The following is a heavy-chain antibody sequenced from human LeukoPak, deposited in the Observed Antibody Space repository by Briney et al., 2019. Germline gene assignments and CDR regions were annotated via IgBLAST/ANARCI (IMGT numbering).Heavy chain of an antibody. V-gene: IGHV1-2*02. Sequence: ASVKVSCKASGYTFTGYYMHWVRQAPGQGLEWMGWINPNSDGTNYAQKFQGRVTMTRDTSISTAYMELSRLRSDDTAVYYCARVTTGTTGAFDIWGQGTMVTVSS. CDR1: GYTFTGYY. J-gene: IGHJ3*02. CDR2: INPNSDGT. CDR3: ARVTTGTTGAFDI. D-gene: IGHD1-1*01.